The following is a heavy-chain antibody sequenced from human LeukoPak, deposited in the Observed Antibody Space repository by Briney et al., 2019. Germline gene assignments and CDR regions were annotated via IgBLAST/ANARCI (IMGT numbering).Heavy chain of an antibody. Sequence: PGESLKISCQAPGYTFNRSWIVWVRQMPGKGFQWLGIVYPRDSDTRYSPSVQGHVTITADPSIDTAYLQWRSLRASDTANYFCVRQIAVAGRTTSEYWSYIDVWGKGTAVTVSS. CDR3: VRQIAVAGRTTSEYWSYIDV. CDR2: VYPRDSDT. CDR1: GYTFNRSW. V-gene: IGHV5-51*01. J-gene: IGHJ6*03. D-gene: IGHD6-19*01.